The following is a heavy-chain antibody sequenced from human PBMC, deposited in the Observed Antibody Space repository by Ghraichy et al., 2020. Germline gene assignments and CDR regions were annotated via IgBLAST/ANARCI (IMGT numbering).Heavy chain of an antibody. CDR1: GFTFSTFSNYA. CDR2: IHGTGSGT. D-gene: IGHD3-22*01. J-gene: IGHJ3*02. V-gene: IGHV3-23*01. CDR3: AKDRDYYDSSGYYFNAFDI. Sequence: GGSLRLSCAASGFTFSTFSNYAMSWVRQAPGKGLEWVSTIHGTGSGTYSTDSVKGRFTISRDSSKNTLYLQMNSLGAEDTAVYYCAKDRDYYDSSGYYFNAFDIWGQGTMVTVSS.